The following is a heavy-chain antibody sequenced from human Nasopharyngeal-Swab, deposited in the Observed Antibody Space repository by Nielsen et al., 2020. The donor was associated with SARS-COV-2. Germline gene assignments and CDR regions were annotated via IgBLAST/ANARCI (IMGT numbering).Heavy chain of an antibody. V-gene: IGHV4-39*01. CDR2: IPYSGRT. CDR3: ATYSSGWYEGDFDY. Sequence: GSLRLSCTVSGGSISSNNYYWGWIRQPPGKGLEWIGNIPYSGRTYYNPSLKSRVTISVDTSKNQFSLKLSSVTAADAAVYYCATYSSGWYEGDFDYWGQGTLVTVSS. CDR1: GGSISSNNYY. D-gene: IGHD6-19*01. J-gene: IGHJ4*02.